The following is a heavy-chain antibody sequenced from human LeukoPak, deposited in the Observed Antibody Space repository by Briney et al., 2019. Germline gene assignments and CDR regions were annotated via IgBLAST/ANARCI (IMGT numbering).Heavy chain of an antibody. CDR1: GGSINSYY. V-gene: IGHV4-4*07. Sequence: SETLSLTCTDPGGSINSYYWSAIRQPARKGLEWIGRIYSSGSTNYNPSLKSRVSMSVDTSKNQFSLKLTSVTAADTAVYYCARGGKATVVTMWGQGILVTVSS. J-gene: IGHJ4*02. CDR3: ARGGKATVVTM. CDR2: IYSSGST. D-gene: IGHD4-23*01.